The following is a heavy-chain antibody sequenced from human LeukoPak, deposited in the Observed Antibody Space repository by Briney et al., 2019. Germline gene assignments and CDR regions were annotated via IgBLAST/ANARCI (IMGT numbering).Heavy chain of an antibody. V-gene: IGHV3-9*01. D-gene: IGHD1-26*01. CDR1: GFIFKDYG. Sequence: QAGGSLRLSCAATGFIFKDYGMHWVRHPPGKGLEWVSAINRNGGGTDYADSVKGRFTISRDNAKNSLYLQLGSLRPEDTALYYCAKHLTATNTYIFFGLDVWGQGTSVTVSS. CDR2: INRNGGGT. J-gene: IGHJ6*02. CDR3: AKHLTATNTYIFFGLDV.